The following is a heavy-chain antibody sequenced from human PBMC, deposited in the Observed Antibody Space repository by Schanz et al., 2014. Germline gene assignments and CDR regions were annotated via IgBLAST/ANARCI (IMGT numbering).Heavy chain of an antibody. CDR1: GFTFSSYG. CDR3: AKIERNED. J-gene: IGHJ4*02. D-gene: IGHD1-1*01. Sequence: VQLVESGGGVVQPGRSLRLSCAASGFTFSSYGMHWVRQAPGKGLEWISYITYNGGTIYYADSVKGRFTISRDNAKNTLYLQMNSLRAEDTAVYFCAKIERNEDWGQGTPVTVSS. CDR2: ITYNGGTI. V-gene: IGHV3-48*01.